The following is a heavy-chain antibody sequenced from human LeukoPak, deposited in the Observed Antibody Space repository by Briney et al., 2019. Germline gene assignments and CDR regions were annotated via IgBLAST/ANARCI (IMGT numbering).Heavy chain of an antibody. CDR3: VRVVGGYYYDSRGYYYTFVY. CDR1: GYTFTGYY. V-gene: IGHV1-2*02. CDR2: INPNSGGT. J-gene: IGHJ4*02. D-gene: IGHD3-22*01. Sequence: GSSVKVSCKAFGYTFTGYYMHWLRQAPGQGLEWMGWINPNSGGTNYAQKFQGRDTMTRDTSISTAYIEQRRMRSDDTDVYYCVRVVGGYYYDSRGYYYTFVYGGEGTVVSVS.